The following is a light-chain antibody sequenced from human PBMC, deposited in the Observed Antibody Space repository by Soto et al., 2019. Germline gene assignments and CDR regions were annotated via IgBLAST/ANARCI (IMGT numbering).Light chain of an antibody. J-gene: IGKJ5*01. Sequence: EIVMTQSPATLSVSPGERATLSCRASQSVSSNLAWYQQRPGQAPRLLLYSASTRATGIPARFSGSGSGTEFTLTISILQSEDFAVYYCQQYNNWTPITVGQGTRLEIK. CDR1: QSVSSN. CDR2: SAS. V-gene: IGKV3-15*01. CDR3: QQYNNWTPIT.